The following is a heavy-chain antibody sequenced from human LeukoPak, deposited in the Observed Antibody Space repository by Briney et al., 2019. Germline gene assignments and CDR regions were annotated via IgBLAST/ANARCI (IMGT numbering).Heavy chain of an antibody. J-gene: IGHJ2*01. D-gene: IGHD4-17*01. V-gene: IGHV3-9*01. CDR3: AKDISFTVTLGWYFDL. CDR1: GFTFDDYA. CDR2: ISWNSGSI. Sequence: GRSLRLSCAASGFTFDDYAMHWVRQAPGKGLEWVSGISWNSGSIGYADSVKGRFTISRDNAKNSLYLQMNSLRAEDTALYYCAKDISFTVTLGWYFDLWGRGTLVTVSS.